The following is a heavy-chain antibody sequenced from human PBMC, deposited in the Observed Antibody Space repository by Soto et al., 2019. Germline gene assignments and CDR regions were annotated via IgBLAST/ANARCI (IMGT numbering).Heavy chain of an antibody. CDR2: ISYDGSNK. D-gene: IGHD6-13*01. V-gene: IGHV3-30*18. CDR3: ANGDSSSWYYYYYGMDV. J-gene: IGHJ6*02. Sequence: GSLRLSCAASGFTFSSYGMHWVRQAPGKGLEWVAVISYDGSNKYYADSVKGRFTISRDNSKNTLYLQMNSLRAEDTAVYYCANGDSSSWYYYYYGMDVWGQGTTVTVSS. CDR1: GFTFSSYG.